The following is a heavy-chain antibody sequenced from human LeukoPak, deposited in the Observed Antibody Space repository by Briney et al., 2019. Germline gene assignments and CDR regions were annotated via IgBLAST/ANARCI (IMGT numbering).Heavy chain of an antibody. V-gene: IGHV3-30*04. Sequence: PGGSLRLSCAASGFTFSSYAMHWVRQAPGKGLEWVAVISYDGSNKYYADSVKGRFTISRDNSKNTLYLQMNSLRAEDTAVYHCARDGPYYDILTATGTSYFDYWGQGTLVTVSS. CDR2: ISYDGSNK. CDR1: GFTFSSYA. J-gene: IGHJ4*02. CDR3: ARDGPYYDILTATGTSYFDY. D-gene: IGHD3-9*01.